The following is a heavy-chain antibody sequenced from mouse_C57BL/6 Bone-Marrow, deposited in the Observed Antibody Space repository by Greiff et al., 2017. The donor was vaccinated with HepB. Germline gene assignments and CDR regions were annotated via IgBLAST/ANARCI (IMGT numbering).Heavy chain of an antibody. V-gene: IGHV1-81*01. CDR3: ARSGEWLPVYWYFDV. CDR2: IYPRSGNT. D-gene: IGHD2-2*01. CDR1: GYTFTSYG. J-gene: IGHJ1*03. Sequence: QVQLQQSGAELARPGASVKLSCKASGYTFTSYGISWVKQRTGQGLEWIGEIYPRSGNTYYNEKFKGKATLTADKSSSTAYMELRSLTSEDSAVYFCARSGEWLPVYWYFDVWGTGTTVTVSS.